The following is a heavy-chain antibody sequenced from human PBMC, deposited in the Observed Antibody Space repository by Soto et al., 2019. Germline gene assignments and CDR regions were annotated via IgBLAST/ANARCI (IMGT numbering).Heavy chain of an antibody. J-gene: IGHJ6*02. CDR1: GFTFSSYS. CDR3: ARGLIYDFWIGYPPIYYYYGMDV. D-gene: IGHD3-3*01. Sequence: GGSLRLSCAASGFTFSSYSMNWVRQAPGEGLEWVSSISSSSSYIYYADSVKGRFTISRDNAKNSLYLQMNSLRAEDTAVYYCARGLIYDFWIGYPPIYYYYGMDVWGQGTTVTVSS. CDR2: ISSSSSYI. V-gene: IGHV3-21*01.